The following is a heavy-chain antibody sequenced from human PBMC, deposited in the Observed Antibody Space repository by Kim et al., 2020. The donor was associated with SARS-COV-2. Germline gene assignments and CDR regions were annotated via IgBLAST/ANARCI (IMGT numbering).Heavy chain of an antibody. CDR3: ARGGDYYDSSGYSGA. Sequence: SETLSLTCTVSGGSISSYYWSWIRQPPGKGLEWIGYIYYSGSTNYNPSLKSRVTISVDTSKNQFSLKLSSVTAADTAVYYCARGGDYYDSSGYSGAWGQGTLVTVSS. CDR1: GGSISSYY. J-gene: IGHJ4*02. CDR2: IYYSGST. V-gene: IGHV4-59*13. D-gene: IGHD3-22*01.